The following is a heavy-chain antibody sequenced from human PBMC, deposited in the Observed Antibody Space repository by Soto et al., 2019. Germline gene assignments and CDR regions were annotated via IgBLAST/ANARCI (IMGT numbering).Heavy chain of an antibody. J-gene: IGHJ4*02. Sequence: EVQLVECGGGLVQPGGALRLSCAASGFTLSNYWMTWVRQAPGKGLEWVANIKQEGSEKNYVDSVRGRFTISRDNAQNSLYLQINSLRTDDTAVYYCARGQGSPDYLRQGTMVTVSS. CDR1: GFTLSNYW. V-gene: IGHV3-7*01. CDR3: ARGQGSPDY. CDR2: IKQEGSEK.